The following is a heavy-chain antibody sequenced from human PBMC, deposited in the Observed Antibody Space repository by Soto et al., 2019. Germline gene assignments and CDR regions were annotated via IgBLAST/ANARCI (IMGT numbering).Heavy chain of an antibody. CDR1: GFAFRHNY. CDR2: INTVGASGADT. J-gene: IGHJ4*02. V-gene: IGHV3-23*01. CDR3: AKDEVGATRY. Sequence: GGSLRLSCTVSGFAFRHNYLTWIRQAPGKGLEWLSYINTVGASGADTYYADSVKGRFTISRDNSNNMVFLQMNSLRADDTAVYYCAKDEVGATRYWGQGTLVTVSS. D-gene: IGHD1-26*01.